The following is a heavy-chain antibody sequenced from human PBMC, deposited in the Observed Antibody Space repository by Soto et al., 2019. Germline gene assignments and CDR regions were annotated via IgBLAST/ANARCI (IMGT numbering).Heavy chain of an antibody. CDR3: ARDRIWFDP. CDR2: IYYSGST. CDR1: GGSISSYY. J-gene: IGHJ5*02. Sequence: SETLSLTCTVSGGSISSYYWSWIRQPPGKGLEWIGYIYYSGSTNYNPSLKSRVTISVDTSKNQFSLKLSSVTAADTAVYYCARDRIWFDPWGQGTLVTVSS. V-gene: IGHV4-59*01.